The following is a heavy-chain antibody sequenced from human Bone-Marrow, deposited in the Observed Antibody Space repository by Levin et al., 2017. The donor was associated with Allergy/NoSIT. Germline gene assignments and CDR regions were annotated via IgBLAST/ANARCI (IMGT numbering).Heavy chain of an antibody. CDR1: GYIFTDYY. J-gene: IGHJ3*01. Sequence: GASVKVSCEASGYIFTDYYIHWVRQAPGQGLEWMGWVNPKTGGTHYIQKFEGRVTMTRDASLSTAYMELSRLTSADTAVYFCAILTHYYDSSGPHSFDVWGQGTMVTVTS. CDR3: AILTHYYDSSGPHSFDV. CDR2: VNPKTGGT. V-gene: IGHV1-2*02. D-gene: IGHD3-22*01.